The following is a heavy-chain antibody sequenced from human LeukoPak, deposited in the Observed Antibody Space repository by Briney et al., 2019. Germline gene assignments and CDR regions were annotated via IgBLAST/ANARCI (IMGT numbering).Heavy chain of an antibody. CDR1: GFTFDDYG. J-gene: IGHJ3*02. Sequence: GGSLRLSCAASGFTFDDYGMNWVRQAPGKGPEWVSYISSSSSTIYYADSVKGRFTISRDNAKNSLYLQMNSLRAEDTAVYYCASNPQLDLIITVDAFDIWGQGAMVTVSS. D-gene: IGHD3-22*01. CDR2: ISSSSSTI. V-gene: IGHV3-48*01. CDR3: ASNPQLDLIITVDAFDI.